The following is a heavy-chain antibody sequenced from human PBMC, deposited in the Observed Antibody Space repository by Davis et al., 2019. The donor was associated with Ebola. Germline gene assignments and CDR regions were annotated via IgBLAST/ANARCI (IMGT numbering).Heavy chain of an antibody. J-gene: IGHJ6*02. Sequence: GESLKISCAASGFTVSSNYMSWVRQAPGKGLEWVSVIYSGGSTYYADSVKGRFTISRDNAKNSLYLQMNSLRDEDTAVYYCARLRYCTSTSCYSYDMDVWGQGTTVTVSS. D-gene: IGHD2-2*01. CDR2: IYSGGST. CDR1: GFTVSSNY. CDR3: ARLRYCTSTSCYSYDMDV. V-gene: IGHV3-53*01.